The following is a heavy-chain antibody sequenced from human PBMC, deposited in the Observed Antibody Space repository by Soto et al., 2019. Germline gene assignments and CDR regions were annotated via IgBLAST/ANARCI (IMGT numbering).Heavy chain of an antibody. CDR3: ARGQGSPSITIFGVVINPGNYYYGTDV. CDR2: INHSGST. J-gene: IGHJ6*02. CDR1: GGSFSGYY. D-gene: IGHD3-3*01. V-gene: IGHV4-34*01. Sequence: QVQLQQWGAGLLKPSETLSLTCAVYGGSFSGYYWSWIRQPPGKGLEWIGEINHSGSTNYNPSLKRRVTISVDTSKNQFSLKLSSVTAADTAVYYCARGQGSPSITIFGVVINPGNYYYGTDVWGQGTTVTVSS.